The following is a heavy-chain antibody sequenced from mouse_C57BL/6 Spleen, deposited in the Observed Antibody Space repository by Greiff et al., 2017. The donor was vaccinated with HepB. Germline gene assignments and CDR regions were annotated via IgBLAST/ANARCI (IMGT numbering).Heavy chain of an antibody. J-gene: IGHJ4*01. CDR3: ARSYYYGSLYAMDY. D-gene: IGHD1-1*01. Sequence: EVNLVESGGGLVKPGGSLKLSCAASGFTFSDYGMHWVRQAPEKGLEWVAYISSGSSTIYYADTVKGRFTISRDNAKNTLFLQMTSLRSEDTAMYYCARSYYYGSLYAMDYWGQGTSVTVSS. CDR2: ISSGSSTI. CDR1: GFTFSDYG. V-gene: IGHV5-17*01.